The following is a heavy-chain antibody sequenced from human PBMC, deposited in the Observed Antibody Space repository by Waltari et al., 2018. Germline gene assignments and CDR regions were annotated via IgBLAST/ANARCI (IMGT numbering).Heavy chain of an antibody. D-gene: IGHD3-22*01. V-gene: IGHV3-74*01. CDR1: GFTVSDSW. J-gene: IGHJ4*02. CDR2: INSDGSTT. CDR3: ARAGYYRFDY. Sequence: EVQLVESGGGLVQPGGSLRLSCAGSGFTVSDSWVHWVRQAPGKGLEWLSRINSDGSTTNYADSVKGRFTISRDNAKNTLYLEMNSLRAEDTAVYYCARAGYYRFDYWGQGTLVTVSS.